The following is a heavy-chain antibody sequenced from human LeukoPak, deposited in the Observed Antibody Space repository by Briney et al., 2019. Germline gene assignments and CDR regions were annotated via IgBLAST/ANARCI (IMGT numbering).Heavy chain of an antibody. D-gene: IGHD3-22*01. CDR3: ASPSSGQSFYI. CDR2: MYSGGTT. V-gene: IGHV3-53*01. Sequence: GGSLRLSCAASGFTVSNNDMNWGRQAPGKGLEWFSVMYSGGTTYSADTVKGRFSISRDKPKSTVVLQMSSLKAEDTAVYYWASPSSGQSFYIWGEGTTVTVSS. J-gene: IGHJ3*02. CDR1: GFTVSNND.